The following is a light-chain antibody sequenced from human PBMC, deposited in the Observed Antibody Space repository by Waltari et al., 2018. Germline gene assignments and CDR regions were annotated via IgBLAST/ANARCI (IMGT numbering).Light chain of an antibody. J-gene: IGLJ2*01. Sequence: QSALTQPRSVSGSPGQSVTIPCPGTSSDVGYYTYVSWYQQRPGKAPRHILYDVTKRPSGVPDRFSGSKTGNTASLTISGLQAEDEADFYCCSYAGSYILVFGGGTKLTVL. CDR2: DVT. CDR3: CSYAGSYILV. CDR1: SSDVGYYTY. V-gene: IGLV2-11*01.